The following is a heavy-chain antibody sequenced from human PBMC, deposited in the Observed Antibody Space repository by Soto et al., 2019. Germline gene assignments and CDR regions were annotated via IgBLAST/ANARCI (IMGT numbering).Heavy chain of an antibody. Sequence: PGGSLRLSCTASEITLNIYGMHWIRQAPGKGLVWVSRINPESTTLTYADSVTGRFTISRDSAKNTLYLQMNGLSAEDTAIYYSGPATFCSCDSWGQGTLVTVSS. CDR3: GPATFCSCDS. V-gene: IGHV3-74*01. D-gene: IGHD1-26*01. CDR1: EITLNIYG. J-gene: IGHJ4*02. CDR2: INPESTTL.